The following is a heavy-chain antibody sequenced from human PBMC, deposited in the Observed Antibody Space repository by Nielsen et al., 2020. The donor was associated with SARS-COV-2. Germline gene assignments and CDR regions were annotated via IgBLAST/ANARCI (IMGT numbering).Heavy chain of an antibody. CDR3: ARVGSSSWYFDY. Sequence: GVLKISCAASGFTFSSYSMNWVRQAPGKGLEWVSSISSSSSYIYYADSVKGRFTISRDNAKNSLYLQMNSLRAEDTAVYYCARVGSSSWYFDYWGQGTLVTVSS. V-gene: IGHV3-21*01. CDR1: GFTFSSYS. CDR2: ISSSSSYI. J-gene: IGHJ4*02. D-gene: IGHD6-13*01.